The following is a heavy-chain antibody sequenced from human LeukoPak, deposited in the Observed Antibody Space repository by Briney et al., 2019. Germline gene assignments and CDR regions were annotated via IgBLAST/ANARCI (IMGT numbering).Heavy chain of an antibody. Sequence: GASVKVSCKASGYTFTGYYMHWVRQAPGQGLEWMGRINPNSGGTNCAQKFQGRVTMTRDTSIRTAYMELSRLRSDDTAVYYCARQFSRYYYDSSGDYWGQGSLVTVSS. CDR3: ARQFSRYYYDSSGDY. V-gene: IGHV1-2*06. J-gene: IGHJ4*02. CDR1: GYTFTGYY. D-gene: IGHD3-22*01. CDR2: INPNSGGT.